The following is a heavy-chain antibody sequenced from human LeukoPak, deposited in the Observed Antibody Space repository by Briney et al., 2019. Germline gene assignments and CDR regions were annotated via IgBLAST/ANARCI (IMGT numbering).Heavy chain of an antibody. D-gene: IGHD4-17*01. V-gene: IGHV3-11*01. J-gene: IGHJ4*02. CDR1: GFIFNDYY. Sequence: GGSLRLSCAASGFIFNDYYMSWIGQAPGKGLEWLAYISRTGNTIYYRDSVKGRFTISRDNANNLLHLQMDNLRAEDTAVYYCARDLGSSTVTTAFDYWGQGTLVTVSS. CDR3: ARDLGSSTVTTAFDY. CDR2: ISRTGNTI.